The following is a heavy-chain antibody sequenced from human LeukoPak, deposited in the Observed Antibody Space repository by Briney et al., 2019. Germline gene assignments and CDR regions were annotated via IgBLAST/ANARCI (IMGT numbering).Heavy chain of an antibody. J-gene: IGHJ6*03. CDR1: GFTFSSYS. CDR2: ISSSSSTI. D-gene: IGHD4-17*01. V-gene: IGHV3-48*04. Sequence: GGSLRLSCAASGFTFSSYSMNWVRQAPGKGLEWVSYISSSSSTIYYADSVKGRFTISRDNAKNSLYLQMNSLRAEDTALYFCARDATTDVGTVYMDVWGKGTTVTISS. CDR3: ARDATTDVGTVYMDV.